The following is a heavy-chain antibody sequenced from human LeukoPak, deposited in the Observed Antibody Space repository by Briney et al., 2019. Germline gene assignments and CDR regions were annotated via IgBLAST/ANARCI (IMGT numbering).Heavy chain of an antibody. J-gene: IGHJ4*02. Sequence: ASVKVSCKASGYTFTDYTMNWVRPAPGQGLEWTGWINLNSGGTNYAQKFQGRVTMTRDTSITTAYMELSSLRSDDTAMYYCTRALGSDYWGQGTLVTVSS. V-gene: IGHV1-2*02. CDR3: TRALGSDY. CDR1: GYTFTDYT. D-gene: IGHD1-26*01. CDR2: INLNSGGT.